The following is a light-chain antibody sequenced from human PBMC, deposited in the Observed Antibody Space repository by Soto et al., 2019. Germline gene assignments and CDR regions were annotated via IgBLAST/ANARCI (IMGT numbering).Light chain of an antibody. Sequence: EIVLTQSPGTLSLSPGKRATLSCRASQSVSSSYLAWYQQKPGQAPRLLIYGASSRATGIPDRFSGSGSGTDFTLTISRLEPEDFATYYCLQYQSYWTFGQGTKVEVK. J-gene: IGKJ1*01. V-gene: IGKV3-20*01. CDR3: LQYQSYWT. CDR2: GAS. CDR1: QSVSSSY.